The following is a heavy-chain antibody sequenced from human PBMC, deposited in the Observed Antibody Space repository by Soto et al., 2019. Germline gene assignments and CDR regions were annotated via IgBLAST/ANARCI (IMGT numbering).Heavy chain of an antibody. J-gene: IGHJ4*02. D-gene: IGHD6-19*01. V-gene: IGHV4-39*01. CDR1: GGSISSSSYY. CDR2: IYYSGST. CDR3: ARHEAPSGWYFDY. Sequence: QLQLQESGPGLVKPSETLSLTCTVSGGSISSSSYYWGWIRQPPGKGLEWIGSIYYSGSTYYNPSLISRVXXSXDXXKNQFSLTLSSVTAADTAVYYCARHEAPSGWYFDYWGQGTLVTVSS.